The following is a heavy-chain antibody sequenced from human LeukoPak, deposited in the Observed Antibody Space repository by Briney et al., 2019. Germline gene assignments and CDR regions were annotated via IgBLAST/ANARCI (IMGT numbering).Heavy chain of an antibody. CDR3: ASSHDSSGND. CDR1: GFSFSGYW. V-gene: IGHV3-7*01. D-gene: IGHD3-22*01. J-gene: IGHJ4*02. CDR2: IKYDGSHK. Sequence: GGSLRLSCVASGFSFSGYWMAWGRQAPGEGVGWVANIKYDGSHKYYVDSVKGRFTISRDNAKNSVYLQMNSLRVDDTAVYFYASSHDSSGNDWGQGTMVTVSS.